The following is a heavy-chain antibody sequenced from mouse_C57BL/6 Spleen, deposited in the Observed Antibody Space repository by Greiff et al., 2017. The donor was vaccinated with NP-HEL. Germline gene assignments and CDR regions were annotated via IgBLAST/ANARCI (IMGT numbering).Heavy chain of an antibody. J-gene: IGHJ3*01. CDR2: IDPENGDT. CDR3: TRADGYDKDY. CDR1: GFNIKDDY. Sequence: VQLKQSGAELVRPGASVKLSCTASGFNIKDDYMHWVKQRPEQGLEWIGWIDPENGDTEYASKFQGKATITADTSSNTAYLQLSSLTSEDTAVYYCTRADGYDKDYWGQGTLVTVSA. D-gene: IGHD2-2*01. V-gene: IGHV14-4*01.